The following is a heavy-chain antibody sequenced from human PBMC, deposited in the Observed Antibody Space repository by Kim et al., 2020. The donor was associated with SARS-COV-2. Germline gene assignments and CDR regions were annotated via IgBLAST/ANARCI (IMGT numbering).Heavy chain of an antibody. Sequence: ASVKVSCKASGYTFTSYDINWVRQATGQGLEWMGWMNPNSGNTGYAQKFQGRVTMTRNTSISTAYMELSSLRSEDTAVYYCARGAYYDFWSGYFPPFSSIFDPWGKGTLVTVSS. D-gene: IGHD3-3*01. V-gene: IGHV1-8*01. CDR3: ARGAYYDFWSGYFPPFSSIFDP. J-gene: IGHJ5*02. CDR2: MNPNSGNT. CDR1: GYTFTSYD.